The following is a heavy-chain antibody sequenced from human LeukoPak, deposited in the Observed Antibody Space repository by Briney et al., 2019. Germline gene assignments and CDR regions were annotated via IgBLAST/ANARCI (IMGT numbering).Heavy chain of an antibody. Sequence: SVKVSCKASGGTISSYAISWVRQAPGQGLEWMGRIIPILGIANYAQKFQGRVTITADKSTSTAYMELSSLRSEDTAVYYCARGGELEGPDLWGRGTLVTVSS. CDR3: ARGGELEGPDL. CDR2: IIPILGIA. D-gene: IGHD1-1*01. V-gene: IGHV1-69*04. CDR1: GGTISSYA. J-gene: IGHJ2*01.